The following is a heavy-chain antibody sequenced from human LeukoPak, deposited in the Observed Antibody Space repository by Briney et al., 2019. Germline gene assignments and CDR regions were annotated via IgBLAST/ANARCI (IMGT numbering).Heavy chain of an antibody. CDR2: IWYDGSNK. CDR3: AVTADAFDI. CDR1: GFTFISYG. J-gene: IGHJ3*02. Sequence: GRSLRLSCAASGFTFISYGMHWVRQAPGKGLEWVAVIWYDGSNKYYADSVKGRFTISRDNSKNTLYLQMNSLRAEDTAVYYCAVTADAFDIWGQGTMVTVSS. V-gene: IGHV3-33*01. D-gene: IGHD2-21*02.